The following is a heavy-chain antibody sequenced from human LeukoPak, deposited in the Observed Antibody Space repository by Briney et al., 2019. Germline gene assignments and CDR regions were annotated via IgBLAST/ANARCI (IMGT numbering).Heavy chain of an antibody. Sequence: ASVKVSCKASGYTFTSYGISWVRQAPGQGLEWMGWISAYNGNTNYAQKLQGRVTMTTDTSTSTAYMELRSLRSDDTAVYYCASRPSAGKGYYYYYGMDVWGQGTTVTVSS. CDR2: ISAYNGNT. CDR1: GYTFTSYG. V-gene: IGHV1-18*01. J-gene: IGHJ6*02. CDR3: ASRPSAGKGYYYYYGMDV.